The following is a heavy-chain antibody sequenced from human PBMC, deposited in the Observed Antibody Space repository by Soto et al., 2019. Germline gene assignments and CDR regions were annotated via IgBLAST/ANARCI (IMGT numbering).Heavy chain of an antibody. CDR3: ARVNIAVAGIAYXXDY. D-gene: IGHD6-19*01. Sequence: QVQLVESGGGVVQPGRSLRLSCAASGFSFSSCAMHWVRQAPGKGLEWVADISHDGSNKYYADSVKGRFTISRDNSGNTVYLXMNSLRPDDTAXYYCARVNIAVAGIAYXXDYXGXGXXVTV. J-gene: IGHJ4*01. V-gene: IGHV3-30-3*01. CDR1: GFSFSSCA. CDR2: ISHDGSNK.